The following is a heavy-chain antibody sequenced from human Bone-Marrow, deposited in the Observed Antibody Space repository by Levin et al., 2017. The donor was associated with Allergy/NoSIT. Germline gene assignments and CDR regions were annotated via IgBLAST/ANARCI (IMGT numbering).Heavy chain of an antibody. CDR2: VYDSGSA. CDR3: ARGSYSGSLDY. V-gene: IGHV4-30-4*01. D-gene: IGHD2-21*01. CDR1: GGSVSNGDYY. Sequence: SQTLSLTCAVSGGSVSNGDYYWTWVRQPPGKGLEFIAFVYDSGSAHYNPSLKSRVTISVDTPKNQFSLDLDSVTAADTAVYFCARGSYSGSLDYWGQGSLVTVSS. J-gene: IGHJ4*02.